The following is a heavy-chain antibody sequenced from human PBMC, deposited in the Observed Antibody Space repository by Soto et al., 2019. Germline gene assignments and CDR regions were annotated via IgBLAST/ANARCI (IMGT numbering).Heavy chain of an antibody. D-gene: IGHD2-21*02. J-gene: IGHJ6*02. V-gene: IGHV1-2*04. Sequence: ASVKVSCKASGYTFTGYYIHWVRQAPGQGLEWMGWINPNSGGTNYAQKFQGWVTMTRDTSISTAYMELSRLRSDDTAVYYCARFSLGIEFCGGDCSSVSRYGMYVWGQGTTVTVSS. CDR1: GYTFTGYY. CDR3: ARFSLGIEFCGGDCSSVSRYGMYV. CDR2: INPNSGGT.